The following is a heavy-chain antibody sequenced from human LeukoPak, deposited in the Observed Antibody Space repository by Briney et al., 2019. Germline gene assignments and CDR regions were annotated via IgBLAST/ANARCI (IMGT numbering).Heavy chain of an antibody. CDR3: ARGESAVWWELHY. Sequence: ASVKVSCKASGYTFTGYYMHWVRQDPGQGLEWMGWINPNSGGTYFAQKFQGRVTMTRDTSTSTVYMELSSLRSEDTAVYYCARGESAVWWELHYWGQGTLVTVSS. V-gene: IGHV1-2*02. J-gene: IGHJ4*02. CDR1: GYTFTGYY. D-gene: IGHD1-26*01. CDR2: INPNSGGT.